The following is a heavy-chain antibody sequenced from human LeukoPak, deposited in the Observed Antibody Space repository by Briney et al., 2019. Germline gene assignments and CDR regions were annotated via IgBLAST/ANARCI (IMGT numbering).Heavy chain of an antibody. CDR1: GYTFTSYY. CDR2: INPSGGST. V-gene: IGHV1-46*01. D-gene: IGHD2-2*01. J-gene: IGHJ5*02. Sequence: ASVKVSCKASGYTFTSYYMHWVRQAPGQGLEWMGIINPSGGSTSYAQKFQGRVTMTRDTSTSTVYMELSSLRSEGTAVYYCARDRGIVVVPAAMVEGGWFDPWGQGTLVTVSS. CDR3: ARDRGIVVVPAAMVEGGWFDP.